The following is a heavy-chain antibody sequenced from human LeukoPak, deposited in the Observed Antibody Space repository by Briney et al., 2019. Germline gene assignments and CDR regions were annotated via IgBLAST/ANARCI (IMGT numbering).Heavy chain of an antibody. Sequence: SETLSLTCSVSGGSISSYYWSWIRQPAGKGREWIGRIYTTGNPDYNPSLKSRVTMSVDTSKNQFSLNLSSVTAADTAVYYCARDARGWSGFDYWGQGTLVTVSS. CDR2: IYTTGNP. V-gene: IGHV4-4*07. CDR1: GGSISSYY. CDR3: ARDARGWSGFDY. J-gene: IGHJ4*02. D-gene: IGHD3-3*01.